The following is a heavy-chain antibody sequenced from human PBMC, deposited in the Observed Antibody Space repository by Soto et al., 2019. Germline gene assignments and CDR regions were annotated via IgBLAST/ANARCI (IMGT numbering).Heavy chain of an antibody. J-gene: IGHJ3*02. V-gene: IGHV1-69*13. CDR1: GGTFSSYA. CDR2: IIPIFGTA. CDR3: ARGRIERRPTIEATLTQKNAFDI. Sequence: GASVKVSCKASGGTFSSYAISWVRQAPGQGLEWMGGIIPIFGTANYAQKFQGRVTITADESTSTAYMELSSLRSEDTAVYYCARGRIERRPTIEATLTQKNAFDIWGQGTMVTVSS. D-gene: IGHD4-4*01.